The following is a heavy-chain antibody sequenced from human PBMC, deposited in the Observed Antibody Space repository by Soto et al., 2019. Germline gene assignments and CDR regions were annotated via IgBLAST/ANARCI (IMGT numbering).Heavy chain of an antibody. Sequence: QMQLVQSGAEVKKPGSSVKVSCKASGGTLSSFINYPINWVRQAPGQGLEWMVGIVPNVGTVNYAQKFQGRVTITADKSTGTAYMELSSLRSEDTALYYCARRDTSGFLRYFDNWGQGTLVTVSS. V-gene: IGHV1-69*06. D-gene: IGHD3-22*01. CDR2: IVPNVGTV. J-gene: IGHJ4*02. CDR3: ARRDTSGFLRYFDN. CDR1: GGTLSSFINYP.